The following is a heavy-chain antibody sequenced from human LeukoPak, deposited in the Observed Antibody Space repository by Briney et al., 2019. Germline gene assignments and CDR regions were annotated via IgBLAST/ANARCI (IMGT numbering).Heavy chain of an antibody. D-gene: IGHD4-23*01. CDR2: IYYIGGT. Sequence: SETVSLPCTVCGGFLSRSRYFWGWICKPPGKGLEWIGSIYYIGGTYYNPSLKSRVTISVDTSKNQFSLKLSSVTAADTAVYYCARDRNYGGNSASFDYWGQGTLVTVSS. CDR1: GGFLSRSRYF. J-gene: IGHJ4*02. CDR3: ARDRNYGGNSASFDY. V-gene: IGHV4-39*07.